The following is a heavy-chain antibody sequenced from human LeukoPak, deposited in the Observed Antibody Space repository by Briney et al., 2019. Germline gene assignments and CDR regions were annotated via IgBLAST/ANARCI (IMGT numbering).Heavy chain of an antibody. J-gene: IGHJ4*02. CDR1: GGSFSGYY. D-gene: IGHD1-26*01. CDR2: INHSGST. CDR3: ARGWESRYFDY. Sequence: PSETLSLTCAVYGGSFSGYYWSWIRQPPGKGLEWIGEINHSGSTNYNPSLKSLVTISVDTSKNQFSLKLSSVTAADTAVYYCARGWESRYFDYWGQGTLVTVSS. V-gene: IGHV4-34*01.